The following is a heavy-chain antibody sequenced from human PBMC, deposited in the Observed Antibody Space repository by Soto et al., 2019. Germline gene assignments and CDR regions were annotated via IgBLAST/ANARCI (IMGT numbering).Heavy chain of an antibody. CDR1: GFSFIDYA. V-gene: IGHV3-23*01. CDR2: IGGRGGNA. J-gene: IGHJ5*02. CDR3: AKARHSGDFAGSYDS. D-gene: IGHD2-21*02. Sequence: TGGSLRLSCAASGFSFIDYAINWVRQVPGRALEYVAGIGGRGGNAFYADSMKGRFSISRDNSKNTVYLHMHNLRVDDSAMYYCAKARHSGDFAGSYDSWGQGTMVTVSS.